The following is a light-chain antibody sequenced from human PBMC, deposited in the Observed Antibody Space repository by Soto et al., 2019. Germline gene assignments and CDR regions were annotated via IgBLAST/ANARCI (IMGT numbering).Light chain of an antibody. CDR2: GAS. CDR3: QQYCQQYGSSPPSWT. V-gene: IGKV3-20*01. CDR1: QTVSSSY. Sequence: ETVLTQSPGTLSLSPGERATLSCRASQTVSSSYLAWYQQKPGQAPRLVIYGASSRSTGIPDRFSGSGSGTDFPLTISRLEPEYFAVYYCQQYCQQYGSSPPSWTFGQGTRVEIK. J-gene: IGKJ1*01.